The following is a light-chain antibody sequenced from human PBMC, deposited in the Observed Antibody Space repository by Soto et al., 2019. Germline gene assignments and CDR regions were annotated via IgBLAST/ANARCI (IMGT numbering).Light chain of an antibody. Sequence: DVVMTQSPLSLPVTLGQPASISCRSSQSLVYSDGNTYLNWFHQRPGQSPRRLIYKVSNRDSGVPDRFSGSRSGANFTLKISRVEAEDVGVYYCMQGTYWPRLTFGGGTKVEIK. CDR2: KVS. CDR3: MQGTYWPRLT. V-gene: IGKV2-30*01. J-gene: IGKJ4*01. CDR1: QSLVYSDGNTY.